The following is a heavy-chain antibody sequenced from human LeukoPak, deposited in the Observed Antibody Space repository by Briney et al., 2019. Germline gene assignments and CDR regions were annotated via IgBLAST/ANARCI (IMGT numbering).Heavy chain of an antibody. Sequence: GGSLRLSCAASGFTFSGSAMHWVRQASGRGLEWVGRTRSKANSYVTSYAASVKGRFTISRDDSKNTAYLQMNSLKTEDTAVYYCTSPRNDCSGGSCYWFDPWGQGTLVTVSS. CDR2: TRSKANSYVT. V-gene: IGHV3-73*01. D-gene: IGHD2-15*01. CDR3: TSPRNDCSGGSCYWFDP. J-gene: IGHJ5*02. CDR1: GFTFSGSA.